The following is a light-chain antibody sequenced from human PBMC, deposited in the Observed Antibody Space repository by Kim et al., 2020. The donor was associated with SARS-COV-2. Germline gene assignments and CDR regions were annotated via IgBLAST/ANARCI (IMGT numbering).Light chain of an antibody. CDR1: KLGDKY. CDR3: QAWDSSTAV. Sequence: SVSPGQTASITCSGEKLGDKYACWYQQKPGQSPVLVIYKDSRRPSGIPERFSGSNSGKTATLTISGPQAMDEADYYCQAWDSSTAVFGGGTQLTVL. CDR2: KDS. J-gene: IGLJ3*02. V-gene: IGLV3-1*01.